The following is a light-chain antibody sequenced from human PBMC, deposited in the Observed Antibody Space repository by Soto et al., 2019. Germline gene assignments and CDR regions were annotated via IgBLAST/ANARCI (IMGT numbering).Light chain of an antibody. Sequence: QSVLTQPPSVSGAPGQRVTISCTGSSSNIGAGYDVHWYQQLPGTAPKLLIYGDTTRPSGVPDRFSGSRSGTSASLPITGLQAEDDTDYYCQSYDGSLSDVVFGGGTQLTVL. CDR2: GDT. V-gene: IGLV1-40*01. CDR1: SSNIGAGYD. J-gene: IGLJ2*01. CDR3: QSYDGSLSDVV.